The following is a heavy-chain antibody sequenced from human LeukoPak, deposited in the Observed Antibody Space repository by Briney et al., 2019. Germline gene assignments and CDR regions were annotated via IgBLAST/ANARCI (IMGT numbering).Heavy chain of an antibody. Sequence: SETLSLTCAVYGGSFSGYYWSWIRQPPGKGLEWIGEINHSGSTNYNPSLKSRVTISVDTSKNQFSLKLSSVTAADTAVYYCARGRPRYYYGSGSYYRGPFDYWGQGTLVTVSS. J-gene: IGHJ4*02. CDR2: INHSGST. V-gene: IGHV4-34*01. D-gene: IGHD3-10*01. CDR1: GGSFSGYY. CDR3: ARGRPRYYYGSGSYYRGPFDY.